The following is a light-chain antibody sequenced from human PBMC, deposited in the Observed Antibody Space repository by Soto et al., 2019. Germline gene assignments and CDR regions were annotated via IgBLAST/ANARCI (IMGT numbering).Light chain of an antibody. Sequence: DFVMTQFPDSLAVSLGERATINCKSSQSVLSNKQNYLAWFQQKPGQPPKLLIYWASTRESGVPDRFSGTGSATDFTLTISSLQAEDVAVYYCQQYHSDPITFGQGTRLEIK. CDR1: QSVLSNKQNY. J-gene: IGKJ5*01. V-gene: IGKV4-1*01. CDR3: QQYHSDPIT. CDR2: WAS.